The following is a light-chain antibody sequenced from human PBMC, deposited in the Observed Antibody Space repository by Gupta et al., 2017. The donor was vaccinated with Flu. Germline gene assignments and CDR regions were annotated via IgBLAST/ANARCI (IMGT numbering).Light chain of an antibody. CDR2: GVS. CDR3: QHYNNWPVT. V-gene: IGKV3-15*01. Sequence: GEIVTLSSRASQSIGSNLVWYQQKPGQPPRLLIYGVSTRAPGIPARFSGSGSGTEFTLTISSLQSEDFAVYYCQHYNNWPVTVGQGTKVEIK. CDR1: QSIGSN. J-gene: IGKJ1*01.